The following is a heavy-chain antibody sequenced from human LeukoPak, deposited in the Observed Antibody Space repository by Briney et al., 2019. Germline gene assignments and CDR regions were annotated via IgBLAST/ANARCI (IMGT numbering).Heavy chain of an antibody. CDR3: ARLGDVEVNGGTLDY. CDR2: IFYSGES. Sequence: SQTLSLTCTVSGGSISGGGYYWGWIRQPPGKGLEWIASIFYSGESNKSPSLKNRVTVSVDTSKNQFFLKLTSVTVADTAVYFCARLGDVEVNGGTLDYWGRGTLVTVSS. D-gene: IGHD3-16*01. CDR1: GGSISGGGYY. J-gene: IGHJ4*02. V-gene: IGHV4-39*01.